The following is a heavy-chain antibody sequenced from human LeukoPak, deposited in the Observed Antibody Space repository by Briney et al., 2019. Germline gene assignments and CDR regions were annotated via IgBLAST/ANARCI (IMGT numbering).Heavy chain of an antibody. CDR3: ARVDILTGYYRGFDH. Sequence: SETLSLTCTVSGGAVSSGSYYWSWIRQPPGKGLEWIGYIYYSGSTNYNPSLKSRVTISVDTSKNQFSLKLSSVTAADTAVYYCARVDILTGYYRGFDHWGQGTLVTVSS. CDR1: GGAVSSGSYY. J-gene: IGHJ4*02. D-gene: IGHD3-9*01. V-gene: IGHV4-61*01. CDR2: IYYSGST.